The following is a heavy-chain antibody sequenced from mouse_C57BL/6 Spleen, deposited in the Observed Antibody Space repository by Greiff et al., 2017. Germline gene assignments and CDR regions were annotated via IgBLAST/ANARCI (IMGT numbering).Heavy chain of an antibody. CDR1: GYTFTSYW. CDR3: AREEDYDYPWFAY. CDR2: IDPNSGGT. J-gene: IGHJ3*01. V-gene: IGHV1-72*01. Sequence: VKLVESGAELVKPGASVKLSCKASGYTFTSYWMHWVKQRPGRGLEWIGRIDPNSGGTKYNEKFKSKATLTVDKPSSTAYMQLSSLTSEDSAVYYCAREEDYDYPWFAYWGQGTLVTVSA. D-gene: IGHD2-4*01.